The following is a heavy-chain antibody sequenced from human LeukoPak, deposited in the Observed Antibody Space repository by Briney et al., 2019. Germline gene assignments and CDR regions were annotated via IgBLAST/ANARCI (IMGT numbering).Heavy chain of an antibody. Sequence: PGGSLRLSCAASGFTFSSYGMHWVRQAPGKGLEWVAFIRYDGSNKYYADSVKGRFTISRDNSKNTLYLQMNSLRAEDTAVYYCAKAAHYYYSSGYAFDIWGQGTMVTVSS. J-gene: IGHJ3*02. V-gene: IGHV3-30*02. CDR1: GFTFSSYG. D-gene: IGHD3-22*01. CDR3: AKAAHYYYSSGYAFDI. CDR2: IRYDGSNK.